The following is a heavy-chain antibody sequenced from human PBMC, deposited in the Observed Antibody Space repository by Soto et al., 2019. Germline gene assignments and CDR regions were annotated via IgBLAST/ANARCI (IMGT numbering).Heavy chain of an antibody. J-gene: IGHJ5*02. Sequence: ASVKVSCKASGYTFTSYGISWVRQAPGQGLEWMGWISAYNGNTNYAQKLQGRVTMTTDTFTSTAYMELRSLRSDDTAVYYCARDEGGSGSSWTYNWFDPWGQGTLVTVSS. D-gene: IGHD3-10*01. CDR1: GYTFTSYG. CDR3: ARDEGGSGSSWTYNWFDP. V-gene: IGHV1-18*01. CDR2: ISAYNGNT.